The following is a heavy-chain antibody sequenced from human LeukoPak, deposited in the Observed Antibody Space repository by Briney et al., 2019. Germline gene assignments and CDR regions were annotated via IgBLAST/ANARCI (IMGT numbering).Heavy chain of an antibody. D-gene: IGHD4-17*01. CDR1: GFTFSSYW. CDR3: ARRGGYGDYVD. V-gene: IGHV3-74*01. Sequence: QTGGSLRLSCATSGFTFSSYWMHWVRQAPGKGLVWVSRINSDGSSTSYADSVKGRFTISRDNAKNTLYLQMNSLRAEDTAVYYCARRGGYGDYVDWGQGTLVTVSS. J-gene: IGHJ4*02. CDR2: INSDGSST.